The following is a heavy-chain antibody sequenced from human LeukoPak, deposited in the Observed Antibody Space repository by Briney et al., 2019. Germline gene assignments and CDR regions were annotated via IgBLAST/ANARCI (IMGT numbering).Heavy chain of an antibody. CDR3: ARSLGDNWFDP. CDR1: GGTFSNYA. V-gene: IGHV1-69*05. D-gene: IGHD3-16*01. Sequence: GASVKVSCKASGGTFSNYAISWVRQAPGQGLEWMGGIIPIFGTANYAQKFQGRVTITTDESTSTAYMELSSLRSEDTAVYYCARSLGDNWFDPWGQGTLVAVSS. J-gene: IGHJ5*02. CDR2: IIPIFGTA.